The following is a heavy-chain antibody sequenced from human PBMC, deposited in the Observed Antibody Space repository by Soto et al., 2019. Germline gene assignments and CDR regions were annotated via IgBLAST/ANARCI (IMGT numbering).Heavy chain of an antibody. J-gene: IGHJ5*02. CDR2: IIPIFGTA. CDR1: GGTFSSYA. D-gene: IGHD2-21*02. CDR3: ARARIVVVTAMPDWFDP. Sequence: SVKVSCKASGGTFSSYAISWVRQAPGQGLEWMGGIIPIFGTANYAQKFQGRVTITADESTSTAYMELSSLRSEDTAVYYCARARIVVVTAMPDWFDPWGQGTMVPVYS. V-gene: IGHV1-69*13.